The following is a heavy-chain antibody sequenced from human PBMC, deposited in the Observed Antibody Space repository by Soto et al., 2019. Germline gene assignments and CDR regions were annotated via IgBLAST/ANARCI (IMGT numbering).Heavy chain of an antibody. D-gene: IGHD3-10*01. V-gene: IGHV4-39*01. CDR1: GGSISSSSYY. CDR2: IYYSGST. J-gene: IGHJ4*02. CDR3: ASRNYYGSGSFDY. Sequence: SETLSLTCTVSGGSISSSSYYWGWIRQPPGKGLEWIGSIYYSGSTYYNPSLKSRVTISVDTSKNQFSLKLSSVTAADTAVYYCASRNYYGSGSFDYWGQGTLVTVSS.